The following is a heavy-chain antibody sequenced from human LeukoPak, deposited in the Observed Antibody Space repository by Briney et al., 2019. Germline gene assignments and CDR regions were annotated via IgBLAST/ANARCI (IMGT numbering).Heavy chain of an antibody. Sequence: ASVTVSCKPSGYTFTGYYMHWVRQAPGQGLEWMGWINPNSGGTNYAQKFQGRVTMTRDTSISTAYMELSRLRSDDTAVYYCARGSGIAVAGHFDYWGQGTLVTVSS. D-gene: IGHD6-19*01. J-gene: IGHJ4*02. CDR2: INPNSGGT. CDR1: GYTFTGYY. CDR3: ARGSGIAVAGHFDY. V-gene: IGHV1-2*02.